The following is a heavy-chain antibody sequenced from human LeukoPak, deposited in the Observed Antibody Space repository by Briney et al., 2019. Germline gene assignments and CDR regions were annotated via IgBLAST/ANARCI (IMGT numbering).Heavy chain of an antibody. J-gene: IGHJ4*02. V-gene: IGHV1-2*02. CDR3: AREGRVDSAVVLFDY. CDR2: INPNSGGT. Sequence: ASVKVSCKASGYTFTGYYMHWVRHAPGQGLEWMGWINPNSGGTNYAQKFQGRVTMTRDTSISTAYMELRRLRSDDTAVYYCAREGRVDSAVVLFDYWGQGTLVTVSS. CDR1: GYTFTGYY. D-gene: IGHD5-18*01.